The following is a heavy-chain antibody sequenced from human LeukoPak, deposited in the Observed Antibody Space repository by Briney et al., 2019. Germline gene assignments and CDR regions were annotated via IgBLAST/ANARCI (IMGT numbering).Heavy chain of an antibody. CDR1: GFTFSSYA. J-gene: IGHJ4*02. CDR2: ISGSGGST. Sequence: GGSLRLSCAASGFTFSSYAMGWVRQAPGKGLEWVSAISGSGGSTDYADSVKGRFTISRDNSKNTLFLQMNSLRAEDAAVYYCAKDQTTYDFWVYWGQGTLVTVSS. D-gene: IGHD3-3*01. V-gene: IGHV3-23*01. CDR3: AKDQTTYDFWVY.